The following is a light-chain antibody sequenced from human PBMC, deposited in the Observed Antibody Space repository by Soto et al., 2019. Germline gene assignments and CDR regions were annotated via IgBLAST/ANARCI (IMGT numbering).Light chain of an antibody. CDR1: QSVSSN. J-gene: IGKJ1*01. Sequence: IVLTQSPATLSVSPGEKATLSCRASQSVSSNLAWYQQKPGQAPRLLMYGASTRATAIPARFSGSGSGTEFTLNITSLQAEDIAVYNCQQYDTWHVWTFGQGTKVDIK. CDR2: GAS. CDR3: QQYDTWHVWT. V-gene: IGKV3-15*01.